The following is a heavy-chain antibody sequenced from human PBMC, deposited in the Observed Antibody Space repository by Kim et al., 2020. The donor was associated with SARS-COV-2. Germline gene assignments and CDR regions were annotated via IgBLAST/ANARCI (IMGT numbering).Heavy chain of an antibody. CDR2: IRGDGADT. J-gene: IGHJ4*01. V-gene: IGHV3-23*01. CDR1: GFTFSEYA. Sequence: GGSLRLSCEGSGFTFSEYAMSWVRQAPGKGLEWVSTIRGDGADTSDADSVRGRFTTSRDNSKNTLYLQMSSLRAEDTAVYYCAKDGYGGYGLYYFDYW. CDR3: AKDGYGGYGLYYFDY. D-gene: IGHD5-12*01.